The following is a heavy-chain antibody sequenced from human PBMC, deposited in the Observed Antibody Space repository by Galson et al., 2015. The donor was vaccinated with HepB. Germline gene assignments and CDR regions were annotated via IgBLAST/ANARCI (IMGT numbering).Heavy chain of an antibody. Sequence: SLRLSCAASGFSFGSYAMSWVRQAPGRGLQWVAVISSDGGTQYYADSVKGRFTISRDTSKNMLHLQMNSLRPEDTAVYYCVKESGIPQYGAYFDYWGQGALVTVSS. CDR1: GFSFGSYA. CDR2: ISSDGGTQ. J-gene: IGHJ4*02. D-gene: IGHD4/OR15-4a*01. CDR3: VKESGIPQYGAYFDY. V-gene: IGHV3-30*18.